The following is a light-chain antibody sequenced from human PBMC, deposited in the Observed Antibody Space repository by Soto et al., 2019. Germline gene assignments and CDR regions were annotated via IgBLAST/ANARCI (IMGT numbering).Light chain of an antibody. CDR3: HQYSSSPRT. V-gene: IGKV3-20*01. CDR2: GAS. Sequence: EIVLTQSPGTLSLSPGERGTLSCRPSQSISSRYLAWYQQKPGQAPRLLIYGASNRATGIPDRFSGSGSGTDFTLTISRLEPEDFAVYYCHQYSSSPRTFGQGTRVEF. J-gene: IGKJ1*01. CDR1: QSISSRY.